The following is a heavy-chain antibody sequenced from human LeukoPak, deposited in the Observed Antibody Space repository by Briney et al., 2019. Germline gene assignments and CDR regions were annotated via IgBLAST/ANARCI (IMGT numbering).Heavy chain of an antibody. J-gene: IGHJ4*02. V-gene: IGHV3-48*03. Sequence: GGSLRLSCAASGFTFSSYEMNWVRQAPGKGLEWVSYISSSGSTIYYADSVKGRFTISRDNAKNSLYLQMNSLRAEDTAVYNCARDGRYSGYFDYWGQGTLVTVSS. D-gene: IGHD1-26*01. CDR3: ARDGRYSGYFDY. CDR2: ISSSGSTI. CDR1: GFTFSSYE.